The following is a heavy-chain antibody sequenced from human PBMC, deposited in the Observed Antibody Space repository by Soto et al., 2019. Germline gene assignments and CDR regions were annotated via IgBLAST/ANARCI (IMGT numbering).Heavy chain of an antibody. CDR2: SRNKANSYTT. J-gene: IGHJ6*02. CDR3: AGGKASFGAGMDV. D-gene: IGHD3-10*01. CDR1: GFIFSDHY. V-gene: IGHV3-72*01. Sequence: GGSLRLSCAASGFIFSDHYMDWVRQAPGKGLEWVGRSRNKANSYTTEYAASVKGRFTISRDDSKNSLYLQMNSLKTEDTAVYFCAGGKASFGAGMDVWGQGTTVTVSS.